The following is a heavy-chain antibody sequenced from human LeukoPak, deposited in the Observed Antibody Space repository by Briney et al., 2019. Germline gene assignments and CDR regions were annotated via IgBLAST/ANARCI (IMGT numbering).Heavy chain of an antibody. V-gene: IGHV3-7*01. J-gene: IGHJ4*02. D-gene: IGHD1-26*01. CDR1: GFTVSNNY. CDR3: ARDGGSYFKDY. CDR2: IKQDGSEK. Sequence: GGSLRLSCVASGFTVSNNYISWVRQAPGKGLEWVANIKQDGSEKYYVDSVKGRFTISRDNAKNSRYLQMNSLRAEDTAVYYCARDGGSYFKDYWGQGTLVTVSS.